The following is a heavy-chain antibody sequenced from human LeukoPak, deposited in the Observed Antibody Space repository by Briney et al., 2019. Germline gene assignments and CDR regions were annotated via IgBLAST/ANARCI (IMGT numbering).Heavy chain of an antibody. CDR1: GFTFSNYR. CDR2: ISASSRGR. V-gene: IGHV3-21*01. D-gene: IGHD6-13*01. Sequence: GGSLRLSCAASGFTFSNYRMNWVRQAPGKGLEWVSRISASSRGRSYADSVKGRVTISRDTAKNSLYLQMNTLRAEDTAVYNCATGSSRSFDCGGQGPLVAVSA. CDR3: ATGSSRSFDC. J-gene: IGHJ4*02.